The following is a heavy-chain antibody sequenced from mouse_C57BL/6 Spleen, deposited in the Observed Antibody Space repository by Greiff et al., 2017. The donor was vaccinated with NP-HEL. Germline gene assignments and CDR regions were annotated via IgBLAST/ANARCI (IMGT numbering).Heavy chain of an antibody. CDR1: GYTFTSYW. J-gene: IGHJ4*01. CDR2: IDPSDSYT. D-gene: IGHD3-2*02. Sequence: QVQLQQPGAELVMPGASVKLSCKASGYTFTSYWMHWVKQRPGQGLEWIGEIDPSDSYTTYNQKFKGKSTLTVDKSSSTAYMQLSSLTSEDSAVYYCARPASGEDYYAMDYWGQGTSVTVSS. CDR3: ARPASGEDYYAMDY. V-gene: IGHV1-69*01.